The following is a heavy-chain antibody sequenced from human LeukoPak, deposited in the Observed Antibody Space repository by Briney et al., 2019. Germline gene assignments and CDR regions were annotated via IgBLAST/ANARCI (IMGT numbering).Heavy chain of an antibody. CDR2: MNPNSGNT. CDR3: ARLVVGYYYMDV. V-gene: IGHV1-8*03. CDR1: GYTFSSYD. D-gene: IGHD2-15*01. J-gene: IGHJ6*03. Sequence: ASVKVSCKASGYTFSSYDINWVRQATGQGLEWMGWMNPNSGNTGYAQKFQGRVTITRDTSINTAYMELRSLRSDDTAVYYCARLVVGYYYMDVWGKGTTVTVSS.